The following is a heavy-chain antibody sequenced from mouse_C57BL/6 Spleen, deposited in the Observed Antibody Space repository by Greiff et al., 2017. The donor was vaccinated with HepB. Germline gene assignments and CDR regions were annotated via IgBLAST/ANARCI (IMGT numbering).Heavy chain of an antibody. CDR1: GYTFTSYW. J-gene: IGHJ4*01. CDR2: IYPGSGST. V-gene: IGHV1-55*01. Sequence: QVQLQQPGAELVKPGASVKMSCKASGYTFTSYWITWVKQRPGQGLEWIGDIYPGSGSTNYNEKFKSKATLTVDTSSSTAYMQLSSLTSEDSAVYYCARFTVTTRAMDYWGQETSVTVSS. D-gene: IGHD2-2*01. CDR3: ARFTVTTRAMDY.